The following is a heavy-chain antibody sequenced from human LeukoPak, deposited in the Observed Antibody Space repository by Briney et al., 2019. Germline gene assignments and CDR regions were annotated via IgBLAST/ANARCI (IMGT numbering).Heavy chain of an antibody. J-gene: IGHJ3*02. CDR2: ISTSTI. D-gene: IGHD3-10*01. CDR1: GFTFSSYE. V-gene: IGHV3-48*03. Sequence: GRSLRLSCAASGFTFSSYEMNWVRQAPGKGLEWVSYISTSTIYFADSVKGRFTNSRDNAKNSLYLQMNSLRAEDTAVYYCARDYGYAFDIWGQGTMVTVSS. CDR3: ARDYGYAFDI.